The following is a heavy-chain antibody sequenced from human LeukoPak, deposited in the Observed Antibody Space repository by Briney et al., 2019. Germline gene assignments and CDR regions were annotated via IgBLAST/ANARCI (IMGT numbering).Heavy chain of an antibody. Sequence: PSETLSLTCTVSGGSISSSNYCWGWIRQPPGKGLEWIGSIYYSGSTYYNPSLKSRVTISVDTSKNQFSLKLSSVTAADTAVYYCVRTVAWDLKYYFDYWGQGALVSLSS. J-gene: IGHJ4*02. D-gene: IGHD1-26*01. V-gene: IGHV4-39*07. CDR1: GGSISSSNYC. CDR3: VRTVAWDLKYYFDY. CDR2: IYYSGST.